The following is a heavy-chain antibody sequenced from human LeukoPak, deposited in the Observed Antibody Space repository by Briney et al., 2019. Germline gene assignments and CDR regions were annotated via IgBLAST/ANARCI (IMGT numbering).Heavy chain of an antibody. D-gene: IGHD3-16*02. J-gene: IGHJ4*02. CDR2: IYYSGST. CDR3: ARGEYVWGSYRYDY. CDR1: GGSISSYY. V-gene: IGHV4-59*01. Sequence: SETLSLTCTVSGGSISSYYWSWIRQPPGKGLEWIGYIYYSGSTNYNPSLKSRATISVDTSKNQFSLKLSSVAAADTAVYYCARGEYVWGSYRYDYWGQGTLVTVSS.